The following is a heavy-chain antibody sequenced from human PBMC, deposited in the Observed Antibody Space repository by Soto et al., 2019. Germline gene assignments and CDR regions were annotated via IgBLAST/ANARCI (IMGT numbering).Heavy chain of an antibody. Sequence: SETLCVTCAVYGGSFSGYYWSWIRQPPGKGLEWIGEINHSGSTNYNPSLKSRVTFSIDTSKNHFSLKLSSVTAADTAVYYCARPMYITASGIYDYWGQGTQVTVSS. J-gene: IGHJ4*02. V-gene: IGHV4-34*01. CDR2: INHSGST. CDR1: GGSFSGYY. CDR3: ARPMYITASGIYDY. D-gene: IGHD3-10*01.